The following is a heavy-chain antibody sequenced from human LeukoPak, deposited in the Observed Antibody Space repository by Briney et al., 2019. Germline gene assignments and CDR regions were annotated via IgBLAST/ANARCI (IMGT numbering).Heavy chain of an antibody. J-gene: IGHJ4*02. CDR2: ISAYNGNT. CDR1: GYTFTSYG. Sequence: ASVKVSCKASGYTFTSYGISWVRQAPGQGLEWMGWISAYNGNTNYAQKLQGRVTMTTDTSTSTAYMELRSLRSDDTAVYYCARDEEIQLWSHWGHPGYWGQGTLVTVSS. CDR3: ARDEEIQLWSHWGHPGY. V-gene: IGHV1-18*01. D-gene: IGHD5-18*01.